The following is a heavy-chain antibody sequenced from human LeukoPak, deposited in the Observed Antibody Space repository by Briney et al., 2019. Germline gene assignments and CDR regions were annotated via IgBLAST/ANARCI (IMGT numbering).Heavy chain of an antibody. D-gene: IGHD5-24*01. CDR2: IYDTGSN. V-gene: IGHV4-59*07. J-gene: IGHJ6*02. Sequence: ASDTLSLTCTLFGGSMRRHHWTWIRQPPGKRPEWIGYIYDTGSNNYNPPLKRRPTISVDTSITQFSLKLTSVTAADTAVYHCARAPAGYNHKGDHLYYYGLDVWGQGTTVTVSS. CDR1: GGSMRRHH. CDR3: ARAPAGYNHKGDHLYYYGLDV.